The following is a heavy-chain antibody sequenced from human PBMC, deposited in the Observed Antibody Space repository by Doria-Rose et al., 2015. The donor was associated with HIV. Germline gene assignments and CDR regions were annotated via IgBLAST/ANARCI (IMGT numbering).Heavy chain of an antibody. CDR3: ARVLSGTYDY. J-gene: IGHJ4*02. Sequence: QVQLQESGPGLVKPSETLSLTCSVSGGSISHYYWSWIRQPPGKGLEYIGDIFYTVSTNYSTSLKSRVSISIDPSKIKFSLRLSSVTAADTAVYYCARVLSGTYDYWGQGTLVTVSS. CDR2: IFYTVST. D-gene: IGHD1-26*01. CDR1: GGSISHYY. V-gene: IGHV4-59*01.